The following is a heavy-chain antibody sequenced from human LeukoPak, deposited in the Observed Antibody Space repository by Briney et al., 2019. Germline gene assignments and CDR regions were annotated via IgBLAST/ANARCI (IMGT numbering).Heavy chain of an antibody. CDR2: FDPEDGGT. Sequence: ASVKVSCKVSGYTLTELSMHWVRQAPGKGLEWMGGFDPEDGGTIYAQKFQGRVTMTEDTSTDTAYMELSSLRSEDTAVYYCATGYSSGWTWYNWFDPWGQGTLVTVSS. V-gene: IGHV1-24*01. CDR1: GYTLTELS. D-gene: IGHD6-19*01. J-gene: IGHJ5*02. CDR3: ATGYSSGWTWYNWFDP.